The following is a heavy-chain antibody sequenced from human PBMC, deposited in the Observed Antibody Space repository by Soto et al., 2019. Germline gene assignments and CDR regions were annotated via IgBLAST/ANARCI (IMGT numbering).Heavy chain of an antibody. V-gene: IGHV4-59*01. D-gene: IGHD3-10*01. J-gene: IGHJ6*02. CDR2: IYYSGST. CDR3: ARLPVLWFGGYYYYGMDV. CDR1: GGSISSYY. Sequence: SETLSLTCTVSGGSISSYYWSWIRQPPGKGLEWIGYIYYSGSTNYNPSLKSRVTISVDKSKDQFSLKLSSVTAADTAVYYCARLPVLWFGGYYYYGMDVWGQGTTVTVSS.